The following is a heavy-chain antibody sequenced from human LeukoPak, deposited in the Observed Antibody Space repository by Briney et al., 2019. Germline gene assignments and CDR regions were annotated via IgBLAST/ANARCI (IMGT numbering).Heavy chain of an antibody. CDR2: IYHSGST. D-gene: IGHD3-10*01. V-gene: IGHV4-4*02. CDR1: GGSISSSNW. CDR3: AKDLMRDRWFGES. Sequence: SETLSLTCAVSGGSISSSNWWSWVRQPPGKGLEWIGEIYHSGSTNYNPSLKSRVTISVDKSKNQFSLKLSSVTAADTAVYYCAKDLMRDRWFGESWGQGTLVTVSS. J-gene: IGHJ5*02.